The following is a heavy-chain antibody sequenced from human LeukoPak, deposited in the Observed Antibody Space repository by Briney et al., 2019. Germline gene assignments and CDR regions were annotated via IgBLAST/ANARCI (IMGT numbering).Heavy chain of an antibody. Sequence: GGSLRLSCAASGFIFSSYGMHWVRQAPGKGLEWVAVMWFDGSNIYYADSVKGRFTISRDNSKNTLYLQMNSLRAEDTAEYYCARDYSSSWLRFFDYWGQGTLVTVSS. CDR2: MWFDGSNI. CDR3: ARDYSSSWLRFFDY. V-gene: IGHV3-33*01. CDR1: GFIFSSYG. D-gene: IGHD6-6*01. J-gene: IGHJ4*02.